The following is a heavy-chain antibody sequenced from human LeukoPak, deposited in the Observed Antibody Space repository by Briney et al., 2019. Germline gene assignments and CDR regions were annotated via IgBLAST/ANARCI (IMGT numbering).Heavy chain of an antibody. CDR1: GFTFDDYA. CDR3: AKDSVGRRIGGGFDY. J-gene: IGHJ4*02. Sequence: QAGGSLRLSCAASGFTFDDYAMHWVRQAPGKGLEWVSGISWNSGSIGYADSVKGRFTISRDNAKNSLYLQMNSLRAEDTALYYCAKDSVGRRIGGGFDYWGQGTLVTVSS. CDR2: ISWNSGSI. D-gene: IGHD2-15*01. V-gene: IGHV3-9*01.